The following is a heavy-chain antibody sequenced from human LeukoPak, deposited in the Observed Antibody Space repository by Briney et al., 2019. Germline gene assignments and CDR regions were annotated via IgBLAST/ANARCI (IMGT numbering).Heavy chain of an antibody. Sequence: GGSLSLSCAVSGFTFRTYWMSWVRQAPGKGLEWVANIKEDGSEQYYVNSLKGRFTISRDNVKNSLYLQMNSLRVEDSAVYYCARDSFETDIDYWGQGTLVTVSS. CDR3: ARDSFETDIDY. CDR1: GFTFRTYW. V-gene: IGHV3-7*01. D-gene: IGHD1-14*01. CDR2: IKEDGSEQ. J-gene: IGHJ4*02.